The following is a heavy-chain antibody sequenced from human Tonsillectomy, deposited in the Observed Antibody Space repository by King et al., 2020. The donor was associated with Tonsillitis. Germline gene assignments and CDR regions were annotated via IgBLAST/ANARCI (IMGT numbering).Heavy chain of an antibody. J-gene: IGHJ6*02. CDR1: GFTFSGYA. CDR3: AKGGRWEDHYYYGMYV. CDR2: INSDGGRT. V-gene: IGHV3-23*04. D-gene: IGHD1-26*01. Sequence: VQLVESGGGLVQPGGSLRLSCAASGFTFSGYAMTWVRQAPGKGLEWVSAINSDGGRTSYADSVKGRFTISRDNSKNTLYLQMNSLRAEDTAVYYCAKGGRWEDHYYYGMYVWGQGTTVTVSS.